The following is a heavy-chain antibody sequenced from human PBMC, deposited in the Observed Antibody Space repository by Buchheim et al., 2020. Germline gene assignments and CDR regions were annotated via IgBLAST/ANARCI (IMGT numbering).Heavy chain of an antibody. J-gene: IGHJ6*02. CDR3: ARRHYYGAGKDGLDV. Sequence: QVQLVQSGAEVKKPGASVKVSCKASGYTFSSYDIIWVRQATGQGLEWMGWVNPNSANTGYAQNFQGRVTMTRNTSISTAYMELSSLRSEDTAVYYCARRHYYGAGKDGLDVWGSGTT. D-gene: IGHD3-10*01. CDR2: VNPNSANT. CDR1: GYTFSSYD. V-gene: IGHV1-8*01.